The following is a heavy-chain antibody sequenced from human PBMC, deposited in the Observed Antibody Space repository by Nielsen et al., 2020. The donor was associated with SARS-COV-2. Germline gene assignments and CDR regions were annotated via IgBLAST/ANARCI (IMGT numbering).Heavy chain of an antibody. Sequence: SVKVSCKASGGTFSSYAISWVRQAPGQGLEWMGGIIPIFGTANYAQKFQGRVTITADESTSTAYMELSSLRSEDTAVYYCARDSSYVQDLGQWLGYMDVWGKGTTVTVSS. CDR3: ARDSSYVQDLGQWLGYMDV. J-gene: IGHJ6*03. V-gene: IGHV1-69*13. CDR1: GGTFSSYA. D-gene: IGHD5-12*01. CDR2: IIPIFGTA.